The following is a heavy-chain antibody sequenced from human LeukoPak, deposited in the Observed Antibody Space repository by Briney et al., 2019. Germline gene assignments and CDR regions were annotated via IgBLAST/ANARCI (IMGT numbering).Heavy chain of an antibody. CDR3: ARDYSSVAFDI. CDR1: GFTFSSYE. Sequence: PGGSLRLSCAASGFTFSSYEMNWVRQAPGKGLEWVSYISSSGSTIYYADSVKGRFTISRDSAKNSLYLQMNSLRAEDTAVYYCARDYSSVAFDIWGQGTIVTVSS. V-gene: IGHV3-48*03. CDR2: ISSSGSTI. D-gene: IGHD5-18*01. J-gene: IGHJ3*02.